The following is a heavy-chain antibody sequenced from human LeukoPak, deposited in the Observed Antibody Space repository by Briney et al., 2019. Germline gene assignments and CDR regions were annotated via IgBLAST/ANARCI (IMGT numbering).Heavy chain of an antibody. Sequence: SETLSLTCAVYGGSFSGYYWSWIRQPPGKGLEWIGEINHSGSTNYNPSLKSRVTMSVDTSKNQFSLKLSSVTAADTAVYYCARVSSSWYQDWYFDLWGRGTLVTVPS. D-gene: IGHD6-13*01. CDR2: INHSGST. CDR1: GGSFSGYY. J-gene: IGHJ2*01. CDR3: ARVSSSWYQDWYFDL. V-gene: IGHV4-34*01.